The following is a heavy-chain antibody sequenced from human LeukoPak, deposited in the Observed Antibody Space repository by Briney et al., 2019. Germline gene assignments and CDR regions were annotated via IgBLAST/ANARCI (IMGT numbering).Heavy chain of an antibody. CDR3: ARGDSSGYYYVWFDY. CDR1: GGSISSYY. CDR2: IYTSGST. J-gene: IGHJ4*02. V-gene: IGHV4-4*07. D-gene: IGHD3-22*01. Sequence: PSETLSLTCTVSGGSISSYYWSWIRQPAGKGLEWIGRIYTSGSTNYNPSLKSRVTISVDKSKNQFSLKLSSVTAADTAVYYCARGDSSGYYYVWFDYWGQGTLVTVSS.